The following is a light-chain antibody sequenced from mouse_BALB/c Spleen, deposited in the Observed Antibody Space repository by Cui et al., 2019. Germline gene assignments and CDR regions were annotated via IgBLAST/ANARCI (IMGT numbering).Light chain of an antibody. CDR3: LQSDNLPYT. V-gene: IGKV17-121*01. CDR1: TDIDDD. J-gene: IGKJ2*01. Sequence: ETTVTQSPASMSMAVGEKVTIRCRTSTDIDDDMNWYQQKPGEPPQLLISEGNTLRPGVPSRFSSSGYGTDFVFTIENMLSEDVADYYCLQSDNLPYTFGGGTKLEIK. CDR2: EGN.